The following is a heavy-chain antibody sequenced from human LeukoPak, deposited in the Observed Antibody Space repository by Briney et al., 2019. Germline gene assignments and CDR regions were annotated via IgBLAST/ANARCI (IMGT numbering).Heavy chain of an antibody. CDR2: ISGSGGST. D-gene: IGHD3-9*01. CDR3: ARTALRYSDY. V-gene: IGHV3-23*01. CDR1: GFTFADYA. Sequence: PGGSQRLSCAASGFTFADYAMTWVRQAPGKGLEWVSLISGSGGSTYYADVVKGRFTISRDNSKNSLYLQMNSLRDEDTAVYYCARTALRYSDYWGQGTLVTVSS. J-gene: IGHJ4*02.